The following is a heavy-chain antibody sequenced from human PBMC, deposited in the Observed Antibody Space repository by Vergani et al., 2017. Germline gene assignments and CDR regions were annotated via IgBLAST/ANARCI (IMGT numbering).Heavy chain of an antibody. CDR2: IKQDGSEK. Sequence: EVQLVESGGGLVQPGGSLRLSCAASGFTFSSYWMSWVRQAPGKGLEWVANIKQDGSEKYYVDSVKGRFTISRDNAKNSLYLQMNSLRAEDTAVYYCARDLGRMSGSPFDYGGQGTLVTVSS. J-gene: IGHJ4*02. CDR1: GFTFSSYW. V-gene: IGHV3-7*03. CDR3: ARDLGRMSGSPFDY. D-gene: IGHD1-26*01.